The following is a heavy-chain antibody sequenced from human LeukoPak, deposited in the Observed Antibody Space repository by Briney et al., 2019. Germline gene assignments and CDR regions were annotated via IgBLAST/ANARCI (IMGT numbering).Heavy chain of an antibody. CDR3: AKAPPAATKYYYGMDV. V-gene: IGHV3-23*01. J-gene: IGHJ6*02. CDR1: GFTFNNYA. CDR2: ISNSGGAT. D-gene: IGHD2-2*01. Sequence: GGSLRLSCAASGFTFNNYATSWVRRAPGKGLEWVSAISNSGGATYYADSVKGRFTISRDNSKNTLFLHMNSLRVEDTAVYYCAKAPPAATKYYYGMDVWGQGTTVTVSS.